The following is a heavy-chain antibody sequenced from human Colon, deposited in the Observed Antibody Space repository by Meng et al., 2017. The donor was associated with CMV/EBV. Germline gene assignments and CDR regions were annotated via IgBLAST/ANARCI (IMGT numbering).Heavy chain of an antibody. CDR1: GYTFTSDA. D-gene: IGHD2/OR15-2a*01. CDR2: INPGSGNT. Sequence: QVHLVQSVAEVTQPGASVKVSCKTSGYTFTSDAIHWVRQVPGQRREWMGWINPGSGNTKYSQKFQGRVTFTRDTSASTDYMELSSLRSEDTAVYYCATSFYGGLPWGQGTLVTVSS. V-gene: IGHV1-3*01. J-gene: IGHJ5*02. CDR3: ATSFYGGLP.